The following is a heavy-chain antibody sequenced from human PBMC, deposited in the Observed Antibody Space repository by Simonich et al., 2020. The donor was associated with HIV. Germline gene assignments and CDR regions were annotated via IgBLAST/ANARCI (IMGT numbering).Heavy chain of an antibody. J-gene: IGHJ4*02. CDR3: ARAGGYLDY. D-gene: IGHD2-15*01. CDR2: IISSSSSI. CDR1: GFIFSTYG. Sequence: VQLVESGGGVVQPGRSLRLSCAASGFIFSTYGMHWVRQAPGKGLGWVSYIISSSSSIYYADSVKGRFTISRDNAKNSLYLQMNSLRAEDTAVYYCARAGGYLDYWGQGTLVTVSS. V-gene: IGHV3-48*01.